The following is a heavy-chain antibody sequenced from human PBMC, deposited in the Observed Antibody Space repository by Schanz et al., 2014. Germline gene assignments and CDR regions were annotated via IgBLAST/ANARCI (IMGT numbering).Heavy chain of an antibody. D-gene: IGHD5-12*01. J-gene: IGHJ3*01. CDR2: ISIRGGNT. CDR3: ARDEGRDGYNLAFDV. V-gene: IGHV3-23*04. CDR1: GFTFSTYA. Sequence: EVQLVESGGGLVQPGRSLRLSCAASGFTFSTYAMTWVRQAPGKGLEWVSSISIRGGNTYYTDSVKGRFTISRDNSKNTLDLQMSSLRADDTAVYFCARDEGRDGYNLAFDVWGQGTLVTVSS.